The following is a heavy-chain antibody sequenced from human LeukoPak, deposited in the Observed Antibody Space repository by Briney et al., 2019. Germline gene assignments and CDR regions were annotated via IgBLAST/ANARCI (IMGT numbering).Heavy chain of an antibody. CDR3: ARLRVVTRPRYYYYYGMDV. CDR2: IYYSGST. V-gene: IGHV4-39*01. J-gene: IGHJ6*02. D-gene: IGHD2-21*01. CDR1: GGSISSYY. Sequence: SETLSLSCTVSGGSISSYYWTWIRQPPGKGLEWIGSIYYSGSTYYNPSLKSRVTISVDTSKNQFSLKLSSVTAADTAVYYCARLRVVTRPRYYYYYGMDVWGQGTTVTVSS.